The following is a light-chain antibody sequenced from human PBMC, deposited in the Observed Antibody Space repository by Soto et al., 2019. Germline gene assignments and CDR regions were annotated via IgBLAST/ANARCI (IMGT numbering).Light chain of an antibody. CDR3: QEYESYSAWK. J-gene: IGKJ1*01. CDR2: DAS. CDR1: QNIDKW. Sequence: DIQMTHSPSALSASVLDIVTITFRSSQNIDKWLAWHQQKPGKAPTLLIYDASVLNSGVPSRFRGSRSGTEFTLTISSLQPDDFATYYCQEYESYSAWKFGEGTKVDIK. V-gene: IGKV1-5*01.